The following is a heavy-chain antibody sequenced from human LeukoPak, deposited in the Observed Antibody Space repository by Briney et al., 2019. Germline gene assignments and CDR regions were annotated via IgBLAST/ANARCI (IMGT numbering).Heavy chain of an antibody. CDR2: INHSGST. D-gene: IGHD3-22*01. CDR3: ARQTTSGYLDY. CDR1: GRSLSGYY. Sequence: PSETLSLTCSVYGRSLSGYYWSWIRQTPGKGLELIGEINHSGSTTYYPSFKNRVTISVDTSKNQFSLKLSSVTAADRALYYCARQTTSGYLDYWGQGTLVTVS. J-gene: IGHJ4*02. V-gene: IGHV4-34*01.